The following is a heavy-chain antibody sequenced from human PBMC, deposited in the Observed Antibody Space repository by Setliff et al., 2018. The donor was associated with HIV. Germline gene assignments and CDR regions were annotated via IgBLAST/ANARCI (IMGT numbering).Heavy chain of an antibody. J-gene: IGHJ4*02. CDR2: ISYSGST. Sequence: PSETLSLTCTVSGGSISSYYWSWIRQPPGKGLEWIGYISYSGSTDYNPSLKSRVTILVDTSKNHFSLKLTSVTAADTAVYYCARGPTSFYFDYWGQGTLVTVSS. CDR1: GGSISSYY. D-gene: IGHD1-1*01. V-gene: IGHV4-59*01. CDR3: ARGPTSFYFDY.